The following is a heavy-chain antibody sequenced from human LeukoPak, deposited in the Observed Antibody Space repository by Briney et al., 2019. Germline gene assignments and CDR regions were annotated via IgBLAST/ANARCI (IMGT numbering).Heavy chain of an antibody. CDR3: ARDLIGYCSGGSCYSASDAFDI. Sequence: GASVKVSCKASGYTFTGYHMHWVRQAPGQGLEWMGRINPNTGGTEYAQKFQGRVTMTRDTSTSTVYMELSSLRSEDTAVYYCARDLIGYCSGGSCYSASDAFDIWGQGTMVTVSS. D-gene: IGHD2-15*01. CDR1: GYTFTGYH. J-gene: IGHJ3*02. CDR2: INPNTGGT. V-gene: IGHV1-2*06.